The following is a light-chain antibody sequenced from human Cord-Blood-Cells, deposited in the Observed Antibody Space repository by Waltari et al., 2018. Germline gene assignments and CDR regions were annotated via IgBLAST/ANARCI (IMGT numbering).Light chain of an antibody. J-gene: IGKJ4*01. CDR2: GAS. Sequence: EIVMTQSPATLSVSPGERATLSCRASQSVSRNLAWYQQKPGQAPRLLIHGASTKATGIPARFSGSESGTEVTLTISSLQSEDFAVYYCQQYNNWPLTFGGGTKVEIK. CDR3: QQYNNWPLT. CDR1: QSVSRN. V-gene: IGKV3-15*01.